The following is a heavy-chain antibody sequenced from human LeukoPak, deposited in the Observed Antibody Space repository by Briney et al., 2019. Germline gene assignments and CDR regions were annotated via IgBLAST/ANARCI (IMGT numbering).Heavy chain of an antibody. D-gene: IGHD6-19*01. CDR3: ARGRRPSTERQYSGGWYYFDS. V-gene: IGHV4-59*12. CDR2: FFYSGST. Sequence: SETLSLTCTVSGDSISRYYWSWIRQPPGKGLECIGYFFYSGSTNYNPSLKSRLTMSVDSSQNRFFLELSSVTAADAAIYYCARGRRPSTERQYSGGWYYFDSWGQGTLVTVSS. J-gene: IGHJ4*02. CDR1: GDSISRYY.